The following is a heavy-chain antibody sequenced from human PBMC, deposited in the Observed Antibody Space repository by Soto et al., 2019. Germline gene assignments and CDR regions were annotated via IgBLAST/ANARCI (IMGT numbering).Heavy chain of an antibody. CDR2: IHHSGRT. CDR3: ARDRSNSPDYFDY. D-gene: IGHD6-6*01. Sequence: SETLSLTCTVSGGSISSDDYYWTWIRQPPGKGLEWIGYIHHSGRTSYNPSLDSRITISMDTSKNLFSLKLSSVSAADTAVYYCARDRSNSPDYFDYWGQGALVTVSS. J-gene: IGHJ4*02. CDR1: GGSISSDDYY. V-gene: IGHV4-30-4*01.